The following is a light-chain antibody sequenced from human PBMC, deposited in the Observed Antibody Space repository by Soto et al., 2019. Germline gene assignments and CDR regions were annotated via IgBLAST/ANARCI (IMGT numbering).Light chain of an antibody. CDR1: SSHVGGYNY. V-gene: IGLV2-14*01. Sequence: QSVLTQPASVSGSPGQSITISCTGTSSHVGGYNYVSWYQPQSGKAPKLMIHEVSNRPSGVSNRFSGSKSGNTASLTISGLQAEDEADYYCSSYTSSRAYVFGIGTKVTVL. J-gene: IGLJ1*01. CDR2: EVS. CDR3: SSYTSSRAYV.